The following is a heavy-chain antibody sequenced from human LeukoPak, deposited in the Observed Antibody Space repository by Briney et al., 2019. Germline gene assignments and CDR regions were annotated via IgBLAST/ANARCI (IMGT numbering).Heavy chain of an antibody. Sequence: GGSLRLSCAASGFTFSSYAMSWVRQAPGKGLELVSAISGSGGSTYYADSVKGRFTISRDNSKNTLYLQMNSLRAEDTAVYYCAKDEGYDSSGYYGYWGQGTLVTVSS. V-gene: IGHV3-23*01. CDR2: ISGSGGST. CDR3: AKDEGYDSSGYYGY. J-gene: IGHJ4*02. D-gene: IGHD3-22*01. CDR1: GFTFSSYA.